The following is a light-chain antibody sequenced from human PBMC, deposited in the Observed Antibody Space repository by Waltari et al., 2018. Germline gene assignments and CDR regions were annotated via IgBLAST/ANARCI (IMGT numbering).Light chain of an antibody. V-gene: IGLV4-69*01. CDR1: SGHSNYA. J-gene: IGLJ3*02. Sequence: QVVLTQAPSASASLGDSVRLTCTLSSGHSNYAIAWLQPQPEKGPRYLMKVNSDGSHSEGGDIPHRFSGSSSGAGRYLIISNLQSEDEADYYCQTWGTGGVFGGGTKLTVL. CDR3: QTWGTGGV. CDR2: VNSDGSH.